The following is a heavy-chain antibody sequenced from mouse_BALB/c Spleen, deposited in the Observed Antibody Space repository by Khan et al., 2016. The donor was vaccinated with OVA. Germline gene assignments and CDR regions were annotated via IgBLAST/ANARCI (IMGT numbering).Heavy chain of an antibody. Sequence: QVQLQQSGAELARPGASVKLSCKASGYTFSSYWMQWVKQRPGQGLEWIGTIYPGNGNIRYTQKFMGKATLTADTSSSTASMKLSSLTSEDSAVYYCARGNFYGTTSYIDYWGQGTTLTVSS. CDR2: IYPGNGNI. J-gene: IGHJ2*01. D-gene: IGHD1-1*01. CDR1: GYTFSSYW. V-gene: IGHV1-87*01. CDR3: ARGNFYGTTSYIDY.